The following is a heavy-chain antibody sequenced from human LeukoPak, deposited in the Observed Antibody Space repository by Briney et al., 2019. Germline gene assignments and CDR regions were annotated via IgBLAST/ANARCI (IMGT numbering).Heavy chain of an antibody. CDR2: IYYSGST. J-gene: IGHJ4*02. V-gene: IGHV4-39*01. CDR3: ATTANYGGNSDY. CDR1: GGPFSDYY. D-gene: IGHD4-23*01. Sequence: PSETLSLTCAVYGGPFSDYYWGWIRQPPGKGLEWIGSIYYSGSTYYNPSLKSRVTISVDTSKNQFSLKLSSVTAADTAVYYCATTANYGGNSDYWGQGTLVTVSS.